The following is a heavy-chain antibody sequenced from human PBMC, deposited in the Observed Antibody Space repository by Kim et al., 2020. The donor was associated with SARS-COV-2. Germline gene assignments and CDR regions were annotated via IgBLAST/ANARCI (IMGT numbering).Heavy chain of an antibody. CDR3: ARDPKNYGMDV. Sequence: TNYSTSLKSRVTISVATSKYQFALKLRAVSAADTAVYYCARDPKNYGMDVWGQGTTVTVSS. CDR2: T. J-gene: IGHJ6*02. V-gene: IGHV4-59*01.